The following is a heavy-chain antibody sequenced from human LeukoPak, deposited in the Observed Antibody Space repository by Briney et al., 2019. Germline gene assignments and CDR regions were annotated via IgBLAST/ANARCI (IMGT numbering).Heavy chain of an antibody. Sequence: PGGSLRLSCAASGFTFSSYAMHWVRQAPGKGLEWVAVISYDGSNKYYADSVKGRFTISRDNSKNTLYLQMNSLRAEDTAVYYCARGVRAPPPGYDYVWGSYRYPEDYWGQGTLVTVSS. D-gene: IGHD3-16*02. CDR1: GFTFSSYA. CDR3: ARGVRAPPPGYDYVWGSYRYPEDY. CDR2: ISYDGSNK. J-gene: IGHJ4*02. V-gene: IGHV3-30-3*01.